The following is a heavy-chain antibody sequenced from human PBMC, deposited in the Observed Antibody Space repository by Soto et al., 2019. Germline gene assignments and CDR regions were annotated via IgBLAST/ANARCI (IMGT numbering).Heavy chain of an antibody. V-gene: IGHV1-69*01. CDR3: ARGWGYDSTDYYYAY. CDR2: IIPNFGTA. D-gene: IGHD3-22*01. CDR1: GGSFNRHT. J-gene: IGHJ4*02. Sequence: QVQLVQSGAEVRKPGSSVRVSCKASGGSFNRHTISWVRQAPGQGLEWMGGIIPNFGTANHAQKFQGRVTIISDESTSTGYRELSSLRADDTAIYYCARGWGYDSTDYYYAYWGQGTLMIVSS.